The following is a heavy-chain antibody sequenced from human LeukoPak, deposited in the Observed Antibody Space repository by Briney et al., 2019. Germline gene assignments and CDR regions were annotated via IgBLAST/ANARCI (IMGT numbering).Heavy chain of an antibody. CDR3: TTEFKELGSFFYFYYMDV. CDR1: GFTFSSYS. V-gene: IGHV3-48*01. D-gene: IGHD3-10*01. Sequence: GGSLRLSCAVSGFTFSSYSMNWVRQAPGKGLEWVSYISSSSSNIYYADSVKGRFTISRDNAKNSLYLQMDSLKSDDTAMYYCTTEFKELGSFFYFYYMDVWGTGTTVTISS. CDR2: ISSSSSNI. J-gene: IGHJ6*03.